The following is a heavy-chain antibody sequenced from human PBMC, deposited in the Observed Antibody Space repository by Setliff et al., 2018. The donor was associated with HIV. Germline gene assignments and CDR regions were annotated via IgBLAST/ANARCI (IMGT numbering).Heavy chain of an antibody. V-gene: IGHV5-51*01. CDR3: ARHRIDISLLVVQDPGPFDL. Sequence: GESLKISCTGSGYSFSNHWIGWVRQMPGRGLEWVAIIYPQDSDTRYSPSFEGHVTISADTSRYTAYLQWRALRASDTAIYYCARHRIDISLLVVQDPGPFDLWGRWTMVTVSS. J-gene: IGHJ3*01. CDR1: GYSFSNHW. D-gene: IGHD3-3*02. CDR2: IYPQDSDT.